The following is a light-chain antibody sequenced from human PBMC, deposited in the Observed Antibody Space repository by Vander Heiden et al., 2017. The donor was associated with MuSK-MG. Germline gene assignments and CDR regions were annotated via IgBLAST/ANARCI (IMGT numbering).Light chain of an antibody. V-gene: IGLV3-1*01. CDR1: KLGHKY. J-gene: IGLJ2*01. CDR2: QDS. Sequence: SYELTQPPSVSVSPGQTASIPCSGDKLGHKYACWYQQKPGQSPVLVIYQDSKRPSGIPERFSGSNSGNTATLTISGTQAMDEADYYCQAWDSSTGVFGGGTKLTVL. CDR3: QAWDSSTGV.